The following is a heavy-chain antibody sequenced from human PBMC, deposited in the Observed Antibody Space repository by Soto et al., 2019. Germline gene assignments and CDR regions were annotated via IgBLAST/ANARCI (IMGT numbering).Heavy chain of an antibody. Sequence: ASVKVSCKASGYTFTSYAMHWGRQAPGQRLEWMGWINAGNGNTKYSQKFQGRVTITRDTSASTAYMELSSLRSEDTAVYYCERDSQNLLLWFGELLTRHFDYWGQGTLVPVSS. V-gene: IGHV1-3*01. D-gene: IGHD3-10*01. CDR2: INAGNGNT. CDR3: ERDSQNLLLWFGELLTRHFDY. J-gene: IGHJ4*02. CDR1: GYTFTSYA.